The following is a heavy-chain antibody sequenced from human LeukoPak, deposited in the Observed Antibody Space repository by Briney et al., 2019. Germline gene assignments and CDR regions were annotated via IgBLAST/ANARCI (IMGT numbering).Heavy chain of an antibody. CDR2: INPSGGST. Sequence: GASVKVSCKASGYTFTSYYMHWVRQAPGQGLEWMGIINPSGGSTSYAQKFQGRVTMTRDTSTSTVYMELSSLRSEDTAVYYCARDIVATHRAPPLWFDPWGQGTLVTVSS. D-gene: IGHD5-12*01. CDR1: GYTFTSYY. V-gene: IGHV1-46*01. CDR3: ARDIVATHRAPPLWFDP. J-gene: IGHJ5*02.